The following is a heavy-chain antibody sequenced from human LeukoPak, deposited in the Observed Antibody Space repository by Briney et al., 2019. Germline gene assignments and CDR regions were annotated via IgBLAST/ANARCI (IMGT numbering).Heavy chain of an antibody. Sequence: PGGSLRLSCAASGLTFTNSWMAWVRQPPGEGLGWVANIKQDGSTKHLVDSLKGRFTISRDNPKNSLYLQMNSLRADDTAVYYCARDTDGSLDYWGQGILGTVAS. CDR1: GLTFTNSW. J-gene: IGHJ4*02. D-gene: IGHD1-26*01. V-gene: IGHV3-7*01. CDR2: IKQDGSTK. CDR3: ARDTDGSLDY.